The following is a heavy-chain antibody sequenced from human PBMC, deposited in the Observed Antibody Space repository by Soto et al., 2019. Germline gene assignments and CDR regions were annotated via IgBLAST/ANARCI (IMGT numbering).Heavy chain of an antibody. D-gene: IGHD6-6*01. J-gene: IGHJ3*02. CDR3: AVETGIAARPGAFDI. CDR1: GGTFSSYA. Sequence: SVKVSCKASGGTFSSYAISWVRQPPGQGLEWMGGIIPIFGTANYAQKFQGRVTITADKSTSTAYMELSSLRSEDTAVYYCAVETGIAARPGAFDIWGQGTMVTVSS. V-gene: IGHV1-69*06. CDR2: IIPIFGTA.